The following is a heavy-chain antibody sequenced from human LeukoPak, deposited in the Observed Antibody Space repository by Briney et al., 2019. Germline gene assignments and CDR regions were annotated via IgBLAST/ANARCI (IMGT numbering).Heavy chain of an antibody. V-gene: IGHV4-34*01. J-gene: IGHJ4*02. CDR2: INHSGST. D-gene: IGHD2-2*02. Sequence: SETLSLTCAVYGGSFSGYYWSWIRQPPGKGLEWIGEINHSGSTNYNPSLKSRVTISVDTSKNQFSLKLSSVTAADTAVYYCARVSFGYCSSPSCYTYTHFDYWGQGTLVTVSS. CDR1: GGSFSGYY. CDR3: ARVSFGYCSSPSCYTYTHFDY.